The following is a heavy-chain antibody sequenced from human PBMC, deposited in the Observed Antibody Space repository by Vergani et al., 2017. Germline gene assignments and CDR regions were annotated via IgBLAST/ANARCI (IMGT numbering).Heavy chain of an antibody. V-gene: IGHV4-59*01. Sequence: QVQLQESGPGLVKPSETLSLTCTVSGGSISSYYWSWIRQPPGKGLEWIGYIYYSGSTNYNPSLKSRVTIAVDTSKNQFSLKLSSVTAADTAVYYCAGDGGNSGYEYFDYWGQGTLVTVSS. CDR2: IYYSGST. D-gene: IGHD5-12*01. J-gene: IGHJ4*02. CDR3: AGDGGNSGYEYFDY. CDR1: GGSISSYY.